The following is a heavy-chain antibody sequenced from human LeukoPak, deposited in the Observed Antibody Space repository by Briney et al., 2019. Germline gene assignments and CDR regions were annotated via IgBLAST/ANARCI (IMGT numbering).Heavy chain of an antibody. V-gene: IGHV3-21*01. CDR3: ARVNGVGATP. D-gene: IGHD1-26*01. J-gene: IGHJ5*02. CDR1: GFTFHRHG. CDR2: ISSSSSYI. Sequence: GGSLRLSCAASGFTFHRHGMHWVRQAPEKGLEWVSSISSSSSYIYYADSVKGRFTISRDNAKNSLYLQMNSLRAEDTAVYYCARVNGVGATPWGQGTLVTVSS.